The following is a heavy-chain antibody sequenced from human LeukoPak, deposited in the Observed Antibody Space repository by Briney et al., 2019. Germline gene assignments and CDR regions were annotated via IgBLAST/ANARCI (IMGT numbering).Heavy chain of an antibody. Sequence: SETLSLTCTVSGASINNYYWSWIRQPPGKGLEWIGEINHSGSTNYNPSLKSRVTISVDTSKNQFSLKLSSVTAADTAVYYCARVTPYYYDSSGYYRAARLDYWGQGTLVTVSS. J-gene: IGHJ4*02. CDR2: INHSGST. CDR3: ARVTPYYYDSSGYYRAARLDY. D-gene: IGHD3-22*01. V-gene: IGHV4-34*01. CDR1: GASINNYY.